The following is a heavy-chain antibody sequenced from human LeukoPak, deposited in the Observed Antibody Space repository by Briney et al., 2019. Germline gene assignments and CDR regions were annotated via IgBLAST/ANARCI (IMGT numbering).Heavy chain of an antibody. Sequence: SETLSLTCTVSGGSISSYYWSWIRQPPGKGLEWIGYIYYSGSTNYNPSLKSRVTISVDTSKNQFSLKLSSVTATDTAVYYCARRGIVGATTYYYYYGMDVWDQGTTVTVSS. CDR3: ARRGIVGATTYYYYYGMDV. J-gene: IGHJ6*02. D-gene: IGHD1-26*01. V-gene: IGHV4-59*08. CDR2: IYYSGST. CDR1: GGSISSYY.